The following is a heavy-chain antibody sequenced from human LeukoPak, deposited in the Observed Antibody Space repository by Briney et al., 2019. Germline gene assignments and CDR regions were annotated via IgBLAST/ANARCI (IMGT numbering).Heavy chain of an antibody. CDR1: GFTFISYC. CDR3: ARDQRGKPPAFYFDY. D-gene: IGHD6-25*01. V-gene: IGHV3-33*01. J-gene: IGHJ4*02. Sequence: GSLRLSCAASGFTFISYCMHWVRQAPGKGLEWVAVIWYDGGNKYYADSVKGRFTISRDNSKNTVYLQMNSLRAEDTAVYCCARDQRGKPPAFYFDYWGQGTLVTVSS. CDR2: IWYDGGNK.